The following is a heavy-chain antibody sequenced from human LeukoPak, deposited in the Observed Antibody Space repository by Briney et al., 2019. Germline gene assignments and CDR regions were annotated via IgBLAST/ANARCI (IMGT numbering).Heavy chain of an antibody. Sequence: GGSLRLSCAASGFTFRSDWMHWVRQVPGKWLVWVSLINSDGATSHADFVKGRFTISRDNAKNTLYLQMNSLRAEDTAVYYCARSAADAFDYWGQGTLVTVPS. CDR1: GFTFRSDW. CDR3: ARSAADAFDY. CDR2: INSDGAT. V-gene: IGHV3-74*01. J-gene: IGHJ4*02.